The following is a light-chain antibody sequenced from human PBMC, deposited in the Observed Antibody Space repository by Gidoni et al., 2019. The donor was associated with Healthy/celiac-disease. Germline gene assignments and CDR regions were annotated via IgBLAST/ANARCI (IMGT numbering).Light chain of an antibody. V-gene: IGKV4-1*01. J-gene: IGKJ5*01. Sequence: DIVMTQSPDSLSVSLGERATIKCKSSQSVLYSSNNQNYLAWYQQTPGQPPKLLIYWASTRESGVPDRVSGSGSGTDFTLTISSLQAEDVAVYYCQQYYSTPITFGQGTRLEIK. CDR2: WAS. CDR3: QQYYSTPIT. CDR1: QSVLYSSNNQNY.